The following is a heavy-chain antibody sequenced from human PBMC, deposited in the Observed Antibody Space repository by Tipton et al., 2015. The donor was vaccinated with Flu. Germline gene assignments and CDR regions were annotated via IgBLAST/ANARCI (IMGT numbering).Heavy chain of an antibody. D-gene: IGHD6-19*01. CDR3: ARSREKWLAPTAVFDC. CDR1: GFTFSKHE. Sequence: GSLRLSCIASGFTFSKHEMNWVRQAPGKGLEWIAYISTGGTTIYYADSVKGRFTISRDNAKNSVFLQMDSLRVDDTAAYFCARSREKWLAPTAVFDCWGQETLVTVTS. CDR2: ISTGGTTI. J-gene: IGHJ4*02. V-gene: IGHV3-48*03.